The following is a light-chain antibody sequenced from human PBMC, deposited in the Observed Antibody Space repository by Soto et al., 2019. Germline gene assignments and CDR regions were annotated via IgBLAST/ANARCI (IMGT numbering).Light chain of an antibody. V-gene: IGKV3-11*01. CDR1: QSVTSY. J-gene: IGKJ1*01. CDR3: QQRGNWPPWT. CDR2: DAS. Sequence: EIVLTQSPATLSLSPGERATLSCRASQSVTSYLAWYQQKPGQAPRLLIYDASNRATGIPARFSGSGSGTDFTLTISSLEPEDCAVYYCQQRGNWPPWTFGQGTKVEIK.